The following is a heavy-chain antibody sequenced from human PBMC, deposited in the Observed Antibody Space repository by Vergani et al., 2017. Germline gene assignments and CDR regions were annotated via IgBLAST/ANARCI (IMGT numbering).Heavy chain of an antibody. CDR2: TIPIFGTA. CDR1: GGTFSSYA. Sequence: QVQLVQSGAEVKKPGSSVQVSCKASGGTFSSYAIRWVRQAPGHGLEWMGGTIPIFGTATYAQKFQGRVTITADKSTSTAYMGLSSLRSEDTAVYYCARGEIHGGNAGRWGEGTLVTVS. V-gene: IGHV1-69*06. J-gene: IGHJ4*02. CDR3: ARGEIHGGNAGR. D-gene: IGHD4-23*01.